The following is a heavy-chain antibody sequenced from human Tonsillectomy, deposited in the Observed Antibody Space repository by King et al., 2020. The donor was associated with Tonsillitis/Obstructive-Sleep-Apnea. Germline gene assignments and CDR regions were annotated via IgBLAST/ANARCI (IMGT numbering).Heavy chain of an antibody. Sequence: VQLVESGGGLVQPGGSLRLSCAASGFTSSSYEMNWVRQAPGKGLEWVSYIRSSGSTIYYADSVKGRCTISRDNAKNSLYLQMKSLRAEDTAVYYCARERNDWDACDIWGQGRMVTVSS. D-gene: IGHD1-1*01. CDR3: ARERNDWDACDI. J-gene: IGHJ3*02. CDR2: IRSSGSTI. CDR1: GFTSSSYE. V-gene: IGHV3-48*03.